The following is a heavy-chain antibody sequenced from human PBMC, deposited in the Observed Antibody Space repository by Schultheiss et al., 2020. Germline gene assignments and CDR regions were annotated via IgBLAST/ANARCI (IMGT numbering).Heavy chain of an antibody. CDR1: GYTFTGYY. CDR3: ATAVSGTFYY. CDR2: INPNSGGT. J-gene: IGHJ4*02. D-gene: IGHD6-19*01. Sequence: ASVKVSCKASGYTFTGYYMHWVRQAPGQGLEWMGWINPNSGGTNYAQKFQGWVTMTRDTSISTAYMDLSSLRSDDTAMYYCATAVSGTFYYWGQGTLVTVSS. V-gene: IGHV1-2*04.